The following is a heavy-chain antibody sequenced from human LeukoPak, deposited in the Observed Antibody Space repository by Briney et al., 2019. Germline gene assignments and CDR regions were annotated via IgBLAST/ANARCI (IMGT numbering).Heavy chain of an antibody. CDR2: INPNSGGT. J-gene: IGHJ5*02. D-gene: IGHD3-10*01. V-gene: IGHV1-2*02. CDR3: ARDSWDYYGSGSYYNVADWGFDP. CDR1: GYTFTGYY. Sequence: ASVKVSCKASGYTFTGYYMHWVRQAPGQGLEWMGWINPNSGGTNYAQKFQGRVTMTRDTSISTAYMELSRLRSDDTAVYYCARDSWDYYGSGSYYNVADWGFDPWGQGTLVTVSS.